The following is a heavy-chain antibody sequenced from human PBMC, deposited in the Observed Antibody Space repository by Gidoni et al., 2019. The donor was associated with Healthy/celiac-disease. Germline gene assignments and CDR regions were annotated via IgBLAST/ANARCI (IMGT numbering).Heavy chain of an antibody. J-gene: IGHJ4*02. V-gene: IGHV4-39*01. CDR3: ARHKPPPRYCSSTSCFFGFDY. CDR2: IYYSGST. D-gene: IGHD2-2*01. Sequence: GLEWIGSIYYSGSTYYNPSLKSRVTISVDTSKNQFSLKLSSVTAADTAVYYCARHKPPPRYCSSTSCFFGFDYWGQGTLVTVSS.